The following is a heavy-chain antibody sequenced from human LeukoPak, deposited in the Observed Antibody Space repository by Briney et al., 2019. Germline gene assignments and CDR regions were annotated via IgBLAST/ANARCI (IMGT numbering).Heavy chain of an antibody. CDR2: IKQDGSQE. D-gene: IGHD3-3*01. CDR3: ARGVPYDSWSGPHYSDY. V-gene: IGHV3-7*01. J-gene: IGHJ4*02. Sequence: GGSLRLSCAASRFTLSTYWMSWVRQAPGKGLEWVAHIKQDGSQEYYVDSVKGRFTISGDSAKNSLYLQMNSLRAEDTAVYYCARGVPYDSWSGPHYSDYWGQGTLVTVSS. CDR1: RFTLSTYW.